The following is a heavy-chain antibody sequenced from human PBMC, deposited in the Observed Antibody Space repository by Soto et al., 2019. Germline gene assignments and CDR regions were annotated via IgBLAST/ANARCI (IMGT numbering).Heavy chain of an antibody. Sequence: QVQLQESGPGLVKPSGTLSLTCAVSSGSISSAHWWNWVRQPPGKGLEGIGEFSHRGCTNYNPSLKSRVTVSVDKSMNQFSLKLSSVTAADTAVYYCATNSYYSLGVWGQGTTVTVSS. CDR1: SGSISSAHW. V-gene: IGHV4-4*02. CDR3: ATNSYYSLGV. CDR2: FSHRGCT. J-gene: IGHJ6*02.